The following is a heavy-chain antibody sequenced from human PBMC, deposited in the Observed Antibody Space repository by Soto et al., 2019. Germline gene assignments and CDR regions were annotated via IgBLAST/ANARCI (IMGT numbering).Heavy chain of an antibody. CDR2: ISYDGSNK. D-gene: IGHD6-13*01. Sequence: VQLVESGGGVVQPGRSLRLSCASSGFTFSSYGMHWVRRAPGKGPEWVTVISYDGSNKYYGDSVEGRFTISRDNSKNTLFLQMDSLRAEDTAVYYCARSAGKGGLAAPIDYWGQGTLVTVSS. CDR1: GFTFSSYG. CDR3: ARSAGKGGLAAPIDY. J-gene: IGHJ4*02. V-gene: IGHV3-33*05.